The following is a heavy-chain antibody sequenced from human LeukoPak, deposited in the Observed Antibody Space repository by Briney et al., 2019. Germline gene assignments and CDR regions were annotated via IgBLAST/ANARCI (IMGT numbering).Heavy chain of an antibody. J-gene: IGHJ4*02. CDR3: ARSGDGGYCSSTSCRTLDY. V-gene: IGHV4-4*09. CDR1: GGSISSYY. Sequence: SETLSLTCTVSGGSISSYYWSWIRQPPGKGLEWIGYIYTSGSTNYNPSLKSRVTISVDTSKNQFSLKLSSVTAADTAVYYRARSGDGGYCSSTSCRTLDYWGQGTLVTVSS. CDR2: IYTSGST. D-gene: IGHD2-2*01.